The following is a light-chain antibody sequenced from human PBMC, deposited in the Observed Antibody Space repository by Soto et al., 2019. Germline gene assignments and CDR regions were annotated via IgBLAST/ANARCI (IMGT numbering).Light chain of an antibody. CDR3: SSYTSSTTPWV. Sequence: QSALTQPVSVSGSPGQSITISCTGTSSDVGGYNYVSWYQQHPGKAPKLMIYEVSNRPSGVSNRFSGCKSGNTASLTISGLQAEDEGFYYCSSYTSSTTPWVFGGGTKVTVL. J-gene: IGLJ3*02. CDR1: SSDVGGYNY. CDR2: EVS. V-gene: IGLV2-14*01.